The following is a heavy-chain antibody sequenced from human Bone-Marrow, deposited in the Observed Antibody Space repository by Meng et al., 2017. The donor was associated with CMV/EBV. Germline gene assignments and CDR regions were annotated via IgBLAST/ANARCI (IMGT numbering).Heavy chain of an antibody. V-gene: IGHV3-21*01. CDR3: ARDQGYYYYGMDF. CDR1: GFTFSSYS. Sequence: GESLKISCAASGFTFSSYSMNWVRQAPGKGLEWVSSISSSSSYIYYADSVKGRFTISRDTSRNTLSLQMNSLRGNDTAVYFCARDQGYYYYGMDFWGRGTTVTVSS. J-gene: IGHJ6*02. CDR2: ISSSSSYI.